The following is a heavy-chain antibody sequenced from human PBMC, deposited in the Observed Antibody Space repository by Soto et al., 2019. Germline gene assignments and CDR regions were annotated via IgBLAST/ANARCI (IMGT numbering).Heavy chain of an antibody. CDR3: AIVDPGQEIVVLTIDY. Sequence: QVQLLQSGAEVKKPGASVKVSCKASGYMFSSYGLTWVRQAPGQGLEWLGWIRGFNDDTNYPQKVQGRVTITTDTSTNTAYMQLSSLIPDDTPVYYSAIVDPGQEIVVLTIDYWGQGTLVTVSS. CDR2: IRGFNDDT. D-gene: IGHD3-22*01. V-gene: IGHV1-18*01. J-gene: IGHJ4*01. CDR1: GYMFSSYG.